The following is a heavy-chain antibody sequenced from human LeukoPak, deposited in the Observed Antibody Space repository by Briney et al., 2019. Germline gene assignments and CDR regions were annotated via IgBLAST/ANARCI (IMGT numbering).Heavy chain of an antibody. CDR1: GYTFTSYY. CDR3: ARERSDYTIFGVVATYSDY. V-gene: IGHV1-46*01. CDR2: INPSGAST. Sequence: GASVKVSCKASGYTFTSYYMHWVRQAPGQGLEWMGIINPSGASTSYAQKFQGRVTMTRDTSTSTVYMELSSLRSEDTAVYYCARERSDYTIFGVVATYSDYWGQGTLVTVSS. J-gene: IGHJ4*02. D-gene: IGHD3-3*01.